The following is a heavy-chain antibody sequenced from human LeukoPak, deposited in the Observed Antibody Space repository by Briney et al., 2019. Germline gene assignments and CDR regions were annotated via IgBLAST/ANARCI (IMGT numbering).Heavy chain of an antibody. J-gene: IGHJ4*02. Sequence: GGSWELSCEAPGFTSSSYTMTWVRQPPGKGLDWVSSISSSSSYIYYADSVKGRFTISRDNAKNSLYLQMNSLRAEDTAVYYCARDVAENWNFDYWGQGTLVTVSS. V-gene: IGHV3-21*01. CDR3: ARDVAENWNFDY. CDR2: ISSSSSYI. D-gene: IGHD1-1*01. CDR1: GFTSSSYT.